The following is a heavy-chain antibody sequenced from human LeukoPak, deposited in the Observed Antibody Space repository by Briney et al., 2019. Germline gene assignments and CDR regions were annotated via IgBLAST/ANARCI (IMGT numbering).Heavy chain of an antibody. CDR3: ARRAGSAQSGYFDL. J-gene: IGHJ2*01. CDR2: IYTSGST. V-gene: IGHV4-61*02. Sequence: PSQTLSLTCTVSGGSISSGSYYWSWIRQPAGKGLEWIGRIYTSGSTNYNPSLKSRVTISVDTSKNQFSLKLSSVTAADTAVYYCARRAGSAQSGYFDLWGRGTLVTVSS. CDR1: GGSISSGSYY. D-gene: IGHD6-13*01.